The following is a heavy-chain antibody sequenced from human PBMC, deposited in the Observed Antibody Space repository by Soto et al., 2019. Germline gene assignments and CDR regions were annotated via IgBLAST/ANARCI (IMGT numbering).Heavy chain of an antibody. Sequence: SETLSLTCTVSGGSISSGGYYWSWIRQHPGKGLEWIGYIYYSGSTYYNPSLKSRVTISVDTSKNQFSLKLSSVTAADTAVYYCARYYYDSSGYPGGFDPWGQGPLVTVSS. V-gene: IGHV4-31*03. CDR1: GGSISSGGYY. CDR3: ARYYYDSSGYPGGFDP. D-gene: IGHD3-22*01. J-gene: IGHJ5*02. CDR2: IYYSGST.